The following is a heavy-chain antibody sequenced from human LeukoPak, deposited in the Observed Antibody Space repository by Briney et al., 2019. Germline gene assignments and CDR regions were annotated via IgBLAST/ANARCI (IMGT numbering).Heavy chain of an antibody. J-gene: IGHJ4*02. CDR3: ARELVGPTACDY. CDR1: GFTFSSYT. V-gene: IGHV3-21*01. Sequence: GGSLRLYCAASGFTFSSYTMNWVRQAPGKGLEWVSYISSRSSYIYYADSVRGRFTISRDNAKNSLYLQMDSLRAEDTAVYYCARELVGPTACDYWGQGTLVTVSS. CDR2: ISSRSSYI. D-gene: IGHD1-26*01.